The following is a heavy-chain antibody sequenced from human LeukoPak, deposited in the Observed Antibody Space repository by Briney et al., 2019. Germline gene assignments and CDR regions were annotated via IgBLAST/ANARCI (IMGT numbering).Heavy chain of an antibody. CDR1: GGSFSGYY. D-gene: IGHD6-13*01. CDR3: ARVRKSGSWYGMASLYFDY. V-gene: IGHV4-34*01. J-gene: IGHJ4*02. CDR2: INHSGST. Sequence: SETLSLTCAVYGGSFSGYYWSWIRQPPGKGLEWIGEINHSGSTNYNPSLKSRVTISVDTSKNQFSLKLSSVTAADTAVYYCARVRKSGSWYGMASLYFDYWGQGTLVTVSS.